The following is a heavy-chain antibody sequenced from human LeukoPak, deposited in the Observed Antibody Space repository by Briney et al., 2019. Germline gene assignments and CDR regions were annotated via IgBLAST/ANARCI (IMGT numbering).Heavy chain of an antibody. CDR3: TRDITVDKWHY. J-gene: IGHJ4*02. Sequence: GGSLRLSCTASGFTFGDYAMTWVRQAPGKGLEWVGFIRSNLYGGTPEYAASVKGRFTISRDDSNSIAYLEMDSLKTEDTAVYYCTRDITVDKWHYWGQGTLVTVSS. D-gene: IGHD4-23*01. CDR1: GFTFGDYA. CDR2: IRSNLYGGTP. V-gene: IGHV3-49*04.